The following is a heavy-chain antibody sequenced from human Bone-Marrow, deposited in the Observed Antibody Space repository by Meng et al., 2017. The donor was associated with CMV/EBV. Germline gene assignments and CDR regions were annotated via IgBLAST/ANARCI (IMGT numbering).Heavy chain of an antibody. J-gene: IGHJ4*02. CDR1: GGSISRGGYY. D-gene: IGHD3-10*01. CDR2: IYYSGST. Sequence: GGSISRGGYYWSWIRQHPGKGLEWIGYIYYSGSTYYTPSLKSRVTISVDTSKNQFSLKLSSVTAADTAVYYCAKGPDYYGSGSFFDYWGQGTLVTVSS. V-gene: IGHV4-31*02. CDR3: AKGPDYYGSGSFFDY.